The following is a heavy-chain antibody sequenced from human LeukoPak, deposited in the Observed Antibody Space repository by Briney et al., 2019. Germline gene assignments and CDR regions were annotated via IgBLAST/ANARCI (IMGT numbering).Heavy chain of an antibody. J-gene: IGHJ4*02. Sequence: ASVKVSCKASGYTFTGYYMHWVRQAPGQGLEWMGWINPNSGGTNYAQKFQGRVTMTRDTSTSTAYMELSRLRSDDTAVYYCARGLIPAATPLDYWGQGTLVTVSS. D-gene: IGHD2-2*01. CDR2: INPNSGGT. V-gene: IGHV1-2*02. CDR1: GYTFTGYY. CDR3: ARGLIPAATPLDY.